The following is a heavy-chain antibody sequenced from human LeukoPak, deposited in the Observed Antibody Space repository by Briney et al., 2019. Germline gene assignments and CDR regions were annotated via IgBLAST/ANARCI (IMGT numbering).Heavy chain of an antibody. CDR1: GGSISSYY. D-gene: IGHD6-13*01. CDR2: IYYGGST. J-gene: IGHJ5*02. CDR3: ARGIAAAGFNWFDP. Sequence: SETLSLTCTVSGGSISSYYWSWIRQPPGKGLEWIGYIYYGGSTNYNPSLKSRVTISVDTSKNQFSLKLSSVTAADTAVYYCARGIAAAGFNWFDPWGQGTLVTVSS. V-gene: IGHV4-59*01.